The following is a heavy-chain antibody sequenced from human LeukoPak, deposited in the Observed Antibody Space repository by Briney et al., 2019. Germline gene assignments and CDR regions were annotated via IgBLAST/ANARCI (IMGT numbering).Heavy chain of an antibody. CDR3: AREGQLANYYYYMDV. D-gene: IGHD6-13*01. CDR2: IYTSGST. CDR1: GGSISSGSYY. J-gene: IGHJ6*03. V-gene: IGHV4-61*02. Sequence: SQTLSLTCTVSGGSISSGSYYWSWIRQPAGKGLEWIGRIYTSGSTNYNPSLKSRVTISVDTSKNQFSLKLSSVTAADTAVYYCAREGQLANYYYYMDVWGKGTTVTVSS.